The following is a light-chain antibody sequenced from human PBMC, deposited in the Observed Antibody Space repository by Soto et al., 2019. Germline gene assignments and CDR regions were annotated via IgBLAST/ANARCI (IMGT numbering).Light chain of an antibody. CDR2: KAS. V-gene: IGKV1-5*03. Sequence: DIQMTQSPSTLSASVGGTVTVTCRASQSISSWLAWYQQKPGKAPKLLIYKASSLESGVPSRFSGSGSGTEFTLTISSLQPDDFASYYCQQYNSYSPWTFGKGTKVDIK. J-gene: IGKJ1*01. CDR3: QQYNSYSPWT. CDR1: QSISSW.